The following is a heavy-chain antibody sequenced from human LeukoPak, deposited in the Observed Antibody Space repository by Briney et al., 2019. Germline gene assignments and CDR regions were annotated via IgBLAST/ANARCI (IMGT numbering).Heavy chain of an antibody. D-gene: IGHD6-19*01. CDR3: AREYRSGWNWFDP. CDR2: INPNSGGT. CDR1: GYTFTGYY. V-gene: IGHV1-2*02. Sequence: ASVKVSCKASGYTFTGYYMHWVRQAPGQGLEWMGWINPNSGGTNYAQKFQGRVTMTRDTSISTAYMELSRLRSDDTAVYYCAREYRSGWNWFDPWGQGTLVTVSS. J-gene: IGHJ5*02.